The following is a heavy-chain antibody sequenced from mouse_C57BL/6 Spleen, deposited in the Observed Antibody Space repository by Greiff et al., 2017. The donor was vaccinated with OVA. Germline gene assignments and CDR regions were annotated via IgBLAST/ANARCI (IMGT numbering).Heavy chain of an antibody. CDR2: IDPSGSYT. CDR1: GYTFTSYW. J-gene: IGHJ2*01. Sequence: QVQLQQPGAELVMPGASVKLSCKASGYTFTSYWMHWVKQRPGQGLEWIGEIDPSGSYTNYNQKFKGKSTLTVDKSSSTAYMQLSSLTSEDSAVYYCARAGITTGFDYWGQGTTLTVSS. D-gene: IGHD1-1*01. CDR3: ARAGITTGFDY. V-gene: IGHV1-69*01.